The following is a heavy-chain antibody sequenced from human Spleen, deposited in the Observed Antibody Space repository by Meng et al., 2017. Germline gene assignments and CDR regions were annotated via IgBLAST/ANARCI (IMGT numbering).Heavy chain of an antibody. CDR2: FDPKDGET. Sequence: ASVKVSCKVSGYTLTELSMHWVRQAPGKGLEWMGGFDPKDGETIYAQKFQGRVTMTEDTSTDTAYMELSSLRSEDTAVYYCATGGYVWGSYRSHRREDDAFDIWGQGTMVTVSS. D-gene: IGHD3-16*02. V-gene: IGHV1-24*01. J-gene: IGHJ3*02. CDR1: GYTLTELS. CDR3: ATGGYVWGSYRSHRREDDAFDI.